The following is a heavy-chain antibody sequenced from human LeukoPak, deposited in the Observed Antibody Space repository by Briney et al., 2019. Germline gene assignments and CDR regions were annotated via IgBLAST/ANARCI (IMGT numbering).Heavy chain of an antibody. Sequence: KPGGSLRLSCAASGFTFSSYSMNWVRQAPGKGLEWVSSISSSSSYIYYADSLKGRFTISRDNAKNTLYLQMNSLRAEDTAVYYCASAGSSWYYFDYWGQGTLVTVSS. CDR2: ISSSSSYI. D-gene: IGHD6-13*01. V-gene: IGHV3-21*01. CDR3: ASAGSSWYYFDY. CDR1: GFTFSSYS. J-gene: IGHJ4*02.